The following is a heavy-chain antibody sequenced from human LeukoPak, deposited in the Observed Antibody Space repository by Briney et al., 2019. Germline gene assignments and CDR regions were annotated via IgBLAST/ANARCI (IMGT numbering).Heavy chain of an antibody. J-gene: IGHJ6*02. D-gene: IGHD6-13*01. CDR2: IKQDGSEK. Sequence: GGSLRLSCAASGFTFNSYCMSWVRQAPGKGLEWVANIKQDGSEKYYVDSVKGRFTISRDNAKNSLYLQMNSLRAEDTAVYYCARDSSAAGNYYYYYGMDVWGQGTTVTVSS. CDR3: ARDSSAAGNYYYYYGMDV. CDR1: GFTFNSYC. V-gene: IGHV3-7*01.